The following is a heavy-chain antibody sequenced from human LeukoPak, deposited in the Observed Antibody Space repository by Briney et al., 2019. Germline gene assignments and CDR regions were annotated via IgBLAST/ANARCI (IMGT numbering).Heavy chain of an antibody. Sequence: GGSLRLSCVASGFIFRDYAMSWVRQAPGKGLEWVSSISSSSSYIYYADLVKGRFTISRDNAKNSLYLQMNSLRAEDTAVYYCARHLFRYDFWSGRAFDIWGQGTMVTVSS. D-gene: IGHD3-3*01. CDR2: ISSSSSYI. J-gene: IGHJ3*02. V-gene: IGHV3-21*06. CDR3: ARHLFRYDFWSGRAFDI. CDR1: GFIFRDYA.